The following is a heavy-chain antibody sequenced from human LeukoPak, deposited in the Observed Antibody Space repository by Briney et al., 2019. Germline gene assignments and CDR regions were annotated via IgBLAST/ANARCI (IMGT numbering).Heavy chain of an antibody. Sequence: GGSLRLSCAASGFTFSSYEMNWVRQAPGKGLEWVSYISSSGSTIYYADSVKGRFTISRDNANNSLYLQMNSLGAEDTAVYYCARDVVEQQLDLDYWGQGTLVTVSS. J-gene: IGHJ4*02. CDR1: GFTFSSYE. CDR2: ISSSGSTI. CDR3: ARDVVEQQLDLDY. V-gene: IGHV3-48*03. D-gene: IGHD6-13*01.